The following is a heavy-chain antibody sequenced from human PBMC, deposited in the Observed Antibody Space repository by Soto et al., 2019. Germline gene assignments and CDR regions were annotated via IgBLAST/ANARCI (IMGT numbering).Heavy chain of an antibody. CDR3: ARGPHCLFDY. J-gene: IGHJ4*02. Sequence: QPGGSLRLSCAASGFTFSNYGMHWVRQAPGKGLEWVAVIWYDGNNKYYADSVKGRFTISRDNSNNTLYVQMTSLRAEDTAVYYCARGPHCLFDYWGQGTLVTVSS. CDR1: GFTFSNYG. CDR2: IWYDGNNK. V-gene: IGHV3-33*01. D-gene: IGHD2-21*01.